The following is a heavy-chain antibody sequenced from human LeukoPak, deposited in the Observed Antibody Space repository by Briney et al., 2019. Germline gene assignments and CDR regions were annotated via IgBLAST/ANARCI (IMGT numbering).Heavy chain of an antibody. Sequence: PSETLSLTCTVSGGSVSSGSYYWSWIRQPPGKGLEWVSAVSDGGGNTYYADSVKGRFTISRDSSKNTVYLQMNSLRAEDTAVYFCAKEGDNSGYPRGRLDYWGQGALVTVSS. CDR3: AKEGDNSGYPRGRLDY. CDR2: VSDGGGNT. D-gene: IGHD3-22*01. V-gene: IGHV3-23*01. J-gene: IGHJ4*02. CDR1: GGSVSSGSYY.